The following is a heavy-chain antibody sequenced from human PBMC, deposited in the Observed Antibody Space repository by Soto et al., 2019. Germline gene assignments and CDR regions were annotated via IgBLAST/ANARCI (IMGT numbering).Heavy chain of an antibody. CDR2: ISYDGSNK. D-gene: IGHD2-2*01. J-gene: IGHJ6*02. CDR1: GFTFSSYG. CDR3: AKDRIGYCSSTSCYVYGMDV. V-gene: IGHV3-30*18. Sequence: QVQLMESGGGVVQPGRSLRLSCAASGFTFSSYGMHWVRQAPGKGLEWVAVISYDGSNKYYADSVKGRFTISRDNSKNTLYLQKNSLRAKDTAVYYCAKDRIGYCSSTSCYVYGMDVWGQGTTVTVSS.